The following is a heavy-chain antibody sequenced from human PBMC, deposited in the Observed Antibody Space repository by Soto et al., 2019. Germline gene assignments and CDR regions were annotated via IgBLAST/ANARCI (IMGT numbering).Heavy chain of an antibody. CDR2: IIPFIGAA. D-gene: IGHD2-2*01. CDR3: ARFVMTRVPPSYYYGMDV. Sequence: ASVKVSSKASGRTFSSYAISWVRQAPGQGLEWLGRIIPFIGAANYAQKFQGRVTITADESTSTAYMELSSLRSQDTAVYYCARFVMTRVPPSYYYGMDVWCQGSTAAV. J-gene: IGHJ6*02. V-gene: IGHV1-69*11. CDR1: GRTFSSYA.